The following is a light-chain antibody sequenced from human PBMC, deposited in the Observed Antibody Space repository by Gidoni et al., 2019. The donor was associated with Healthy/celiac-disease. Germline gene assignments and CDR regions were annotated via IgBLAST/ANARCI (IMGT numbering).Light chain of an antibody. J-gene: IGKJ5*01. Sequence: EIVLTQSPATLSLSPGERATLSCRASQSVSSYLAWYQQKPGQAPRRVIYDASNRATGIPARFSGSGSGTDFTLTISSLEPEDFAVYYCQQRSNWPPITFGQGTRLEIK. CDR2: DAS. CDR1: QSVSSY. V-gene: IGKV3-11*01. CDR3: QQRSNWPPIT.